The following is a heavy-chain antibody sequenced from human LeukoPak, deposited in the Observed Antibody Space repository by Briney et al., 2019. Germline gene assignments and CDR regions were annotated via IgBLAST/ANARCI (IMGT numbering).Heavy chain of an antibody. CDR2: IYYSGST. V-gene: IGHV4-59*01. D-gene: IGHD2-15*01. CDR1: GGSISSYY. CDR3: ARALRDCSGGSCYGD. J-gene: IGHJ4*02. Sequence: PSETLSLTCTVSGGSISSYYWSWIRQPPGKGLGWIGYIYYSGSTNYNPSLKSRVTISVDTSKNQFSLKLSSVTAADTAVYYCARALRDCSGGSCYGDWGQGTLVTVSS.